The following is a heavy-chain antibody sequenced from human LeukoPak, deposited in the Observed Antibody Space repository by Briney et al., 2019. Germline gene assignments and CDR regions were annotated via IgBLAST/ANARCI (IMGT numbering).Heavy chain of an antibody. CDR1: GYTFTSYA. V-gene: IGHV1-3*03. CDR3: ARSGGGESGPLDY. D-gene: IGHD2-15*01. J-gene: IGHJ4*02. CDR2: INAGNGNT. Sequence: ASVKVSCKASGYTFTSYAMHWVRQAPGQRLEWMGWINAGNGNTKYSQEFQGRVTITRDTSASTAYMELSSLRSEDMAVYYCARSGGGESGPLDYWGQGTLVTVSS.